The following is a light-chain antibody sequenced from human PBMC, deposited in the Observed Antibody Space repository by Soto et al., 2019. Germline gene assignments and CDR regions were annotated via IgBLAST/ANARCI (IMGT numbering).Light chain of an antibody. J-gene: IGKJ4*01. CDR2: DAY. Sequence: EIVLAQSPATLSLSPGERATLSCRASQSVFSSLAWYRQQPGQAPRLLIYDAYIRATGVPARFSGSGSGTEFTLTISSLQSEDFAVYYCQHYKTWPLAFGGGTKVDI. CDR3: QHYKTWPLA. CDR1: QSVFSS. V-gene: IGKV3-15*01.